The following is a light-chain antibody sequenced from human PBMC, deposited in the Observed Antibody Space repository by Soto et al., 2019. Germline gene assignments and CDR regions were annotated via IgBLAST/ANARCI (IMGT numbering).Light chain of an antibody. CDR1: QSISSS. CDR3: QQSYSTPPT. V-gene: IGKV1-39*01. J-gene: IGKJ2*01. CDR2: AAS. Sequence: DLQMTQSPSSLSASVGDRVTITCRASQSISSSLNWYQQKPGKAPKLLIYAASSLQSGVPSRFSGSGSGTDFTLTISILQPEDFATYYCQQSYSTPPTFGQGTKLEIK.